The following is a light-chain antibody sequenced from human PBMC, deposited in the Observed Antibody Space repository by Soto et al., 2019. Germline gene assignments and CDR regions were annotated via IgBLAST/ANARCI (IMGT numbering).Light chain of an antibody. CDR1: KNDIGVYDF. Sequence: QSVLTQPPSASGSPGQSVTISCTGTKNDIGVYDFVSWYQHHPGKAPRLIISEVVQRPSGVPDRFSGSKSGNTASLTVSGPQAADEGDYFCKSYAGSNTYVFGSGTKVTVL. J-gene: IGLJ1*01. V-gene: IGLV2-8*01. CDR2: EVV. CDR3: KSYAGSNTYV.